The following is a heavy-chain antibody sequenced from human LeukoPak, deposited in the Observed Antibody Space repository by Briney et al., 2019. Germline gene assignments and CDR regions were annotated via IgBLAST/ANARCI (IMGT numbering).Heavy chain of an antibody. CDR1: GDSVSSGSYY. J-gene: IGHJ4*02. Sequence: SETLSLTCTVSGDSVSSGSYYWSWIRQPPGKGLEWIGYIYYSGSTNYNPSLKSRVTISVDTSKNQFSLKLSSVTAADTAVYYCARATHIPYDSSGYYYWGQGTLVTVSS. CDR3: ARATHIPYDSSGYYY. V-gene: IGHV4-61*01. D-gene: IGHD3-22*01. CDR2: IYYSGST.